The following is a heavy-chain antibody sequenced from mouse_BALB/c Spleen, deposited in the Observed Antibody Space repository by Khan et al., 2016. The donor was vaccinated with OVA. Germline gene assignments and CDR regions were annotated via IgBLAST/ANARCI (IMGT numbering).Heavy chain of an antibody. J-gene: IGHJ1*01. V-gene: IGHV9-3-1*01. CDR1: GYTFTNYG. Sequence: QIQLVQSGPELKKPGETVKISCKASGYTFTNYGMNWVKQAPGKGLKWMGWINTYTGEPTYADDFKGRFAFSLETSANTAYVQINNLKNEDTATYFCARSASYWFFDVWGAGTTVTVSS. CDR3: ARSASYWFFDV. D-gene: IGHD6-1*01. CDR2: INTYTGEP.